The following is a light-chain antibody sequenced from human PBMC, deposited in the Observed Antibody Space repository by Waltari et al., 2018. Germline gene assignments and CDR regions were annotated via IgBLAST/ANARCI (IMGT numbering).Light chain of an antibody. V-gene: IGLV3-21*02. J-gene: IGLJ2*01. CDR2: DDT. CDR1: NVGSKS. CDR3: QVWDTNSDHVV. Sequence: SYVLTQAPSVSVAPGQAARITCGGNNVGSKSGHWYQQKPGQAPALVVYDDTDRPSGIPERFSGSNSANTATLTISRVEAGDEADYYCQVWDTNSDHVVFGGGTKLTVL.